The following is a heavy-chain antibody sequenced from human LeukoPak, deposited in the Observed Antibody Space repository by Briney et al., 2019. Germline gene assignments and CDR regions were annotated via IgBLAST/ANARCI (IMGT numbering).Heavy chain of an antibody. CDR2: IYYSGST. CDR3: ATTMTTVTTYFDY. CDR1: GGSISSYY. D-gene: IGHD4-17*01. Sequence: PSETLSLTCTVSGGSISSYYWSWIRQPPGKGLEWIGYIYYSGSTNYNPSLKSRVTISVDTSKNQFSLKLSSVTAADTAVYYCATTMTTVTTYFDYWGQGTLVTVSS. V-gene: IGHV4-59*01. J-gene: IGHJ4*02.